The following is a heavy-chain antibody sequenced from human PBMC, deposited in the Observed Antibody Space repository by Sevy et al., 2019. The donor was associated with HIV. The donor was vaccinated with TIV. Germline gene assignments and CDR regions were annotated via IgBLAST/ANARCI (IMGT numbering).Heavy chain of an antibody. CDR1: GYSFTSYW. V-gene: IGHV5-51*01. Sequence: GESLKISCKGSGYSFTSYWIAWVRQMPGKGLEWMGIIYPGDSDTRYSPSFQGQVTLSADKSISNAYLQWCSLKASDTAMDYCARYGRNHEDRYSWFDPWGRGTLVTVSS. CDR3: ARYGRNHEDRYSWFDP. CDR2: IYPGDSDT. D-gene: IGHD2-15*01. J-gene: IGHJ5*02.